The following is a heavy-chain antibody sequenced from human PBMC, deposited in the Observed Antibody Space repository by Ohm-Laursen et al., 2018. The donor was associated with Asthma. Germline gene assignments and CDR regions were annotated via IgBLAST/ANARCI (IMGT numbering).Heavy chain of an antibody. CDR1: GFDFSDFG. CDR3: ARDVMEWYLPAFDF. CDR2: FSHDEYSR. V-gene: IGHV3-30*04. Sequence: SLRLSCAASGFDFSDFGFHWVRQAPGKGLEWVAYFSHDEYSRVYRDSVNGRFTVSRDDSKNTLYLQMNSLRPDDTAVYYCARDVMEWYLPAFDFWGQGTLVTVSS. D-gene: IGHD3-3*01. J-gene: IGHJ4*02.